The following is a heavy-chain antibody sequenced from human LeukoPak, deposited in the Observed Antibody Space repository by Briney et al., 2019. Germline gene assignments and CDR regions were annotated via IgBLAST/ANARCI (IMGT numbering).Heavy chain of an antibody. D-gene: IGHD3-10*01. J-gene: IGHJ6*02. CDR2: ISSSNSTM. V-gene: IGHV3-48*01. Sequence: GGSLRLSCAASGFTFSSYSMNWVRQAPGMGLEWVSYISSSNSTMYYADSVKGRFTISRDNAKNSLYLQMNSLRAEDTAVYYCARYHGSGSYYPPNYYGMDVWGQGTTVTVSS. CDR1: GFTFSSYS. CDR3: ARYHGSGSYYPPNYYGMDV.